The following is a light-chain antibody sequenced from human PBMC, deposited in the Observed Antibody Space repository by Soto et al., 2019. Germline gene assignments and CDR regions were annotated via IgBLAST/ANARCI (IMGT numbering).Light chain of an antibody. CDR1: SSDVGGYNY. CDR2: EVT. J-gene: IGLJ2*01. V-gene: IGLV2-8*01. CDR3: SSYAGGNEV. Sequence: QPVLTQPPSASGSPGQSVTISCTGTSSDVGGYNYVSWYQQRPGKAPKLMIYEVTKRPSGVPDRFSGSKSGNTASLTVSGLQAEDEADYYCSSYAGGNEVFGGGTKVTVL.